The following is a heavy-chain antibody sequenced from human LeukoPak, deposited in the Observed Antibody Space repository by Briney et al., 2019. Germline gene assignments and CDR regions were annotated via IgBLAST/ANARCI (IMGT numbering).Heavy chain of an antibody. CDR2: ISNGSSSA. D-gene: IGHD6-19*01. J-gene: IGHJ4*02. V-gene: IGHV3-23*01. Sequence: PGGSLRLSCAASGFTFSNYAMSWVRQAPGKGLEWVSAISNGSSSAYYADSVQGRFTISRDNSKNTLYLQMNSLRAEDTAIYYCAKDLYGSGWTFEYWGQGTLVTVSS. CDR1: GFTFSNYA. CDR3: AKDLYGSGWTFEY.